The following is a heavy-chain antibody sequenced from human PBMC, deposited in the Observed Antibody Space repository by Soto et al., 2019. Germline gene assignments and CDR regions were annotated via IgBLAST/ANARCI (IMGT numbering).Heavy chain of an antibody. Sequence: PGGSLRLSCAASGFTFSSYGMHWVRQAPGKGLEWVAVIWYDGSNKYYADSVKGRFTISRDNSKNTLYLQMNSLRAEVTAVYYCARAGDHHAFDIWGQGTMVTVSS. V-gene: IGHV3-33*01. CDR1: GFTFSSYG. CDR2: IWYDGSNK. D-gene: IGHD7-27*01. J-gene: IGHJ3*02. CDR3: ARAGDHHAFDI.